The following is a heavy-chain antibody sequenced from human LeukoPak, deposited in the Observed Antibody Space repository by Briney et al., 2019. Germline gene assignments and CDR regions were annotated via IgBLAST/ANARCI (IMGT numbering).Heavy chain of an antibody. V-gene: IGHV4-4*09. CDR3: ARSQPIVVRGRVHAFDI. CDR2: IYTSGST. Sequence: SETLSLTCTVSGGSISSYYWSWLRQPPGKGLEWIGYIYTSGSTNYNPSLKSRVTISVDTSKNQFSLKLSSVTAADTAVYYCARSQPIVVRGRVHAFDIWGQGTMVTVSS. CDR1: GGSISSYY. J-gene: IGHJ3*02. D-gene: IGHD3-10*01.